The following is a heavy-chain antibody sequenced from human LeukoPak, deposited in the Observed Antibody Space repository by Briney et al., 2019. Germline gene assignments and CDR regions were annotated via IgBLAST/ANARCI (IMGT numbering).Heavy chain of an antibody. Sequence: GGSLRLSCAASGFTFSDYYMSWIRQAPGKGLEWVSYISSSGSTIYYADSVKGRFTISRDNAKNSLYLQMNSLRAEDTAVYYCARGVYYDILTGYYNWDHFDYWGQGTLVTVSS. D-gene: IGHD3-9*01. V-gene: IGHV3-11*04. J-gene: IGHJ4*02. CDR1: GFTFSDYY. CDR2: ISSSGSTI. CDR3: ARGVYYDILTGYYNWDHFDY.